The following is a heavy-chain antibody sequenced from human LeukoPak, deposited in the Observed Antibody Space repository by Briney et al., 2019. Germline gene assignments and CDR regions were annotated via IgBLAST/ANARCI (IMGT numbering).Heavy chain of an antibody. V-gene: IGHV1-69*15. CDR3: ARGDDILTGYGFDY. CDR2: IIPIFGIA. Sequence: SVKVSCKASGGTFSSYAISWVRQAPGQGLEWMGRIIPIFGIAIYAQKFQGRVTITADESTSTAYMELSSLRSEDTAVYYCARGDDILTGYGFDYWGQGTLVSVSS. CDR1: GGTFSSYA. J-gene: IGHJ4*02. D-gene: IGHD3-9*01.